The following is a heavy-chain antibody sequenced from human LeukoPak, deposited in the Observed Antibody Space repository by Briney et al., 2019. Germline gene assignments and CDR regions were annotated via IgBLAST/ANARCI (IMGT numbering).Heavy chain of an antibody. CDR3: ARVGDYYDSSGYYYAP. CDR2: SAAYNGNT. V-gene: IGHV1-18*01. J-gene: IGHJ4*02. CDR1: GYTFTTYV. Sequence: GASVKVSCKASGYTFTTYVISGWGRPPGQGLRGWDGSAAYNGNTNYAQKLQGRVTMTTDTSTSTAYMELRSLRSDDTAVYYCARVGDYYDSSGYYYAPWGQGTLVTVSS. D-gene: IGHD3-22*01.